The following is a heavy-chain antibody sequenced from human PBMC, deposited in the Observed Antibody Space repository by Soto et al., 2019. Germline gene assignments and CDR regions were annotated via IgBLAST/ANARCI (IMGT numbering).Heavy chain of an antibody. CDR1: GGSISSSSYY. D-gene: IGHD3-3*01. CDR3: ARHTSTYYGFWSGNNAFDI. V-gene: IGHV4-39*01. J-gene: IGHJ3*02. CDR2: IYYSGST. Sequence: SETLSLTCTVSGGSISSSSYYWGWIRQPPGKGLEWIGSIYYSGSTYYNPSLKSRVTISVDTSKNQFSLKLSSVTAADTAVYYCARHTSTYYGFWSGNNAFDIWGQGIMVTVSS.